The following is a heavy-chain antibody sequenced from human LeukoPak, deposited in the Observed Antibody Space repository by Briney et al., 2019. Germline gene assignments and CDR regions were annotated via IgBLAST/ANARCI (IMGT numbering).Heavy chain of an antibody. J-gene: IGHJ4*02. Sequence: GGSLRLSCAASGFTFSNHWMSWVRQAPGKGLEWVANIKQDGSEKYYVDSVNGRFIISRDNPKKSLYLQMNSLRAEDTAVYYCARELSSGWLDYWGQGTLVTVSS. CDR1: GFTFSNHW. V-gene: IGHV3-7*01. CDR2: IKQDGSEK. CDR3: ARELSSGWLDY. D-gene: IGHD6-19*01.